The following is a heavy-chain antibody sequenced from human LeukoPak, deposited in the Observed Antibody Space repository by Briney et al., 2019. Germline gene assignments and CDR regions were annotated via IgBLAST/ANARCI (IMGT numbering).Heavy chain of an antibody. V-gene: IGHV4-39*01. Sequence: SETLSLTCTVSGGSITSGSYYWSWIRQPPGKGLEWIGSIYYNANTFYNPSLKSRVTISIDTSNNQFSLNLTSVTAADTAVYYCARHLNYYYYYYMDVWGKGTTVTVSS. J-gene: IGHJ6*03. CDR3: ARHLNYYYYYYMDV. CDR2: IYYNANT. CDR1: GGSITSGSYY.